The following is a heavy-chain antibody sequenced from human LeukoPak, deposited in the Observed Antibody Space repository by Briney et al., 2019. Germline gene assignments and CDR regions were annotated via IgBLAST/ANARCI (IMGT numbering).Heavy chain of an antibody. J-gene: IGHJ4*02. D-gene: IGHD1-26*01. V-gene: IGHV3-74*01. CDR2: INSDGSST. CDR3: ARAYSGSNGFDY. CDR1: GFTFSNYW. Sequence: PGGSLRLSCAASGFTFSNYWMHWVRQAPGKGLVWVSRINSDGSSTRYADSVKGRFTISRDNAKNTLYLQMNSLRAEDTAVYYCARAYSGSNGFDYWAREPWSPSPQ.